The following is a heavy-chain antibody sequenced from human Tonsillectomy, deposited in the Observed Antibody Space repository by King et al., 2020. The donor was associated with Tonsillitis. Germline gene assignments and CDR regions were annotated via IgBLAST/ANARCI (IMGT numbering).Heavy chain of an antibody. V-gene: IGHV3-7*01. J-gene: IGHJ4*02. Sequence: VQLVESGGGLVQPGGSLRLSCAASGFTFSSYWMSWVRQAPGKGLEWGANIKKDGSEKYYVDSVKGRFTISRDNAKNSLSLQMNSLRADDTAVYYCARAPSLRCFVCFYFDFWGQGTLVTVSS. CDR2: IKKDGSEK. D-gene: IGHD3-9*01. CDR1: GFTFSSYW. CDR3: ARAPSLRCFVCFYFDF.